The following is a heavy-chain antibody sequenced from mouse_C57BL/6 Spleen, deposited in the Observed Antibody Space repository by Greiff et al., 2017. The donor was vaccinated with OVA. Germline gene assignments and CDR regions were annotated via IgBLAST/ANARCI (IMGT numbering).Heavy chain of an antibody. V-gene: IGHV1-15*01. CDR2: IDPETGGT. J-gene: IGHJ3*01. CDR1: GYTFTDYE. Sequence: VKLVESGAELVRPGASVTLSCKASGYTFTDYEMHWVKQTPVHGLEWIGAIDPETGGTAYNQKFKGKAILTADKSSSTAYMELRSLTSEDSAVYYCTRDGYERFAYWGQGTLVTVSA. CDR3: TRDGYERFAY. D-gene: IGHD2-2*01.